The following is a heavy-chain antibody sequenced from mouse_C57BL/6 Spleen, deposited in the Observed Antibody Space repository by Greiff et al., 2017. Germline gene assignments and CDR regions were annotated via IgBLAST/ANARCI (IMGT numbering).Heavy chain of an antibody. CDR2: IDPSDSYT. CDR3: AKIDGYSSFDY. CDR1: GYTFTSYW. Sequence: QVQLQQSGAELVMPGASVKLSCKASGYTFTSYWMHWVKQRPGQGLEWIGEIDPSDSYTNYNQKFKGKSTLTVDKSSRTAYMQLSSLTSEDSAVYYCAKIDGYSSFDYWGQGTTLTVSS. V-gene: IGHV1-69*01. J-gene: IGHJ2*01. D-gene: IGHD2-3*01.